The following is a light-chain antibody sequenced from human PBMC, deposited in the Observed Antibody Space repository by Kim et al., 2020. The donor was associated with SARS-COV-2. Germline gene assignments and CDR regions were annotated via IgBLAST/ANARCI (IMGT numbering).Light chain of an antibody. Sequence: QSVLTQPPSASGSPGQSVTISCTGTSSDVGGYNYVSWHQQHPGKAPKLLIYEVSKRPSGVPDRFSGSKSGNTASLTVSGLQAEDEADYYCSSYAGKVFGGGTQLTVL. CDR1: SSDVGGYNY. CDR2: EVS. V-gene: IGLV2-8*01. CDR3: SSYAGKV. J-gene: IGLJ2*01.